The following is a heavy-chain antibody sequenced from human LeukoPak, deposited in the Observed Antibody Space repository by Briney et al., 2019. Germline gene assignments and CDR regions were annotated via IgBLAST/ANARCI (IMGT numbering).Heavy chain of an antibody. CDR1: GGSFSGYY. J-gene: IGHJ6*03. D-gene: IGHD2-2*01. Sequence: PTETLSLTCAVYGGSFSGYYWSWIRQPPGKGLEWIGEINHSGSTNYNPSLKSRVTISVDTSKNQFSLKLSSVTAADTAVYYCARSIVVVPAASSPAYYYYYYVDVWGKGTTVTVSS. CDR2: INHSGST. V-gene: IGHV4-34*01. CDR3: ARSIVVVPAASSPAYYYYYYVDV.